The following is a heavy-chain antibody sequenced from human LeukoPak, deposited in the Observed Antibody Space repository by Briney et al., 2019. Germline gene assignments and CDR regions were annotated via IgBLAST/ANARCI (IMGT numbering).Heavy chain of an antibody. J-gene: IGHJ4*02. V-gene: IGHV3-23*01. D-gene: IGHD1-26*01. Sequence: PGGSLRLSCAASGFTFSSYAMGWVRQAPGKGLEWVSAISGSGGSTYYADSVKGRFTISRDNSKNTLYLQMNSLTAEDTALYYCASGLRVGTTYFDSWGQGTLVTVSS. CDR1: GFTFSSYA. CDR2: ISGSGGST. CDR3: ASGLRVGTTYFDS.